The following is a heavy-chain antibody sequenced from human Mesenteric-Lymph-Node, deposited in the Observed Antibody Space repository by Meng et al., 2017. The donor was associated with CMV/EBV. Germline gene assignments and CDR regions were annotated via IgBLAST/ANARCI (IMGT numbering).Heavy chain of an antibody. CDR3: VRAGSGFYSVNFDH. Sequence: GESLKISCAASGFTFSNYWMSWVRQTPEKGLEWVANVKKDESSKYYVDSVKGRFTISRDNARNSLYLQMNSLRAEDTAVYYCVRAGSGFYSVNFDHWGQGTLVTVSS. J-gene: IGHJ4*02. D-gene: IGHD2-15*01. V-gene: IGHV3-7*01. CDR1: GFTFSNYW. CDR2: VKKDESSK.